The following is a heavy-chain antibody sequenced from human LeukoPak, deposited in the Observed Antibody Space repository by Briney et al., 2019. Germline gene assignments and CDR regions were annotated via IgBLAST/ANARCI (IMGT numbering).Heavy chain of an antibody. D-gene: IGHD6-13*01. CDR3: ARLLRNIAAAVYYFDY. Sequence: GASVKVSCKGSGYNFTSYWIGWVRQMPGKGLEWMGIIYPGDSDTRYSPSFQGQVTISADKSISTAYLQWSSLKASDTAMYYCARLLRNIAAAVYYFDYWGQGTLVTVSS. V-gene: IGHV5-51*01. J-gene: IGHJ4*02. CDR2: IYPGDSDT. CDR1: GYNFTSYW.